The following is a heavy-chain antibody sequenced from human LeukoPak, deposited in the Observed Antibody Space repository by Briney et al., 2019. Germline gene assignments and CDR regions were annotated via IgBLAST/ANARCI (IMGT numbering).Heavy chain of an antibody. CDR1: GVTFSSYS. CDR2: ISSSSSTI. Sequence: PGGSLRLSCAASGVTFSSYSMNWVRQAPGKGLEWVSYISSSSSTIYYADSVKGRFTISRDNAKNSLYLQMNSLRAEDTAVYYCARDCGGDCYYYYMDVWGKGTTVTVSS. D-gene: IGHD2-21*01. CDR3: ARDCGGDCYYYYMDV. J-gene: IGHJ6*03. V-gene: IGHV3-48*01.